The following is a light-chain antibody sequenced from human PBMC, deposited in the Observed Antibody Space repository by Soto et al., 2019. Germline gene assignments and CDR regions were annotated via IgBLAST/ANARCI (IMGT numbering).Light chain of an antibody. CDR3: QQLHSYPYT. CDR2: AAS. CDR1: QGISSY. J-gene: IGKJ2*01. Sequence: DIQLTQSPSFLSASVGDRVTITCRASQGISSYLAWYQQKPGKAPKLLIYAASTLQSGVPSRFSGSGSGTEFTLTISSLQPEDFATYYCQQLHSYPYTFGQGTKPEIK. V-gene: IGKV1-9*01.